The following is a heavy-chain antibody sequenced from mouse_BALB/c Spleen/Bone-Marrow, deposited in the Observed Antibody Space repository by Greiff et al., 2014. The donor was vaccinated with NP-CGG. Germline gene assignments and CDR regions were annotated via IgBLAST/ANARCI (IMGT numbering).Heavy chain of an antibody. CDR1: GFSLTSYG. Sequence: VQRVESGPDLVAPSQSLSITCTVSGFSLTSYGVHWVRQPPGKGLEWLVVIWSDGSTTYNSALKSRLSISKDNSESQVFLKMNSLQTDDTAMYYCARHDNDGYYLAYWGQGTLVTVSA. D-gene: IGHD2-3*01. V-gene: IGHV2-6-2*01. CDR3: ARHDNDGYYLAY. J-gene: IGHJ3*01. CDR2: IWSDGST.